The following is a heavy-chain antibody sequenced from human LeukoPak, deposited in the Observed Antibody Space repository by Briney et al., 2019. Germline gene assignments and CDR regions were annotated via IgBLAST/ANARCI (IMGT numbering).Heavy chain of an antibody. CDR3: AKKVVVGATSPYSDFQD. J-gene: IGHJ1*01. D-gene: IGHD1-26*01. V-gene: IGHV3-23*01. Sequence: PGGSLRLSCVASGFTFSSYAMSWVRQAPGKGLEWVSAISGSGVTTHYAGSVKGRFSISRDNSKNTLYLQMNSLRAEDTALYYCAKKVVVGATSPYSDFQDWGQGTLITVPS. CDR2: ISGSGVTT. CDR1: GFTFSSYA.